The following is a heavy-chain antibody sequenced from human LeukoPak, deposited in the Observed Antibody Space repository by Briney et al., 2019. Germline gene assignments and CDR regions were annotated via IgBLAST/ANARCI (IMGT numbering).Heavy chain of an antibody. V-gene: IGHV3-23*01. D-gene: IGHD3-10*01. CDR2: ITGTDGST. Sequence: GGSLRLSCAASGFTFSSYAMSWVRQAPGEGLEWVSGITGTDGSTYYADSVKGRFTISRDNSKSALYLQMNSLRAEDTALYYCAKAFNCGSGYNDSWGQGTLVTVSS. CDR3: AKAFNCGSGYNDS. J-gene: IGHJ4*02. CDR1: GFTFSSYA.